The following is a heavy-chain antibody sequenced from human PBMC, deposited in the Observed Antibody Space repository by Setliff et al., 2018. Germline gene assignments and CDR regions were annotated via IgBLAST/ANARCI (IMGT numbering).Heavy chain of an antibody. CDR2: ISGGGRYT. CDR3: VTDPPFSGWSFDS. Sequence: GGSLRLSCIASGFTFSSYSMNWVRQAPGKGLEWVSSISGGGRYTYSADSVKGRFTISRDNAKNSLYLQMSSLRVEDTAVYYCVTDPPFSGWSFDSWGQGTLVTVS. V-gene: IGHV3-21*01. CDR1: GFTFSSYS. J-gene: IGHJ4*02. D-gene: IGHD6-19*01.